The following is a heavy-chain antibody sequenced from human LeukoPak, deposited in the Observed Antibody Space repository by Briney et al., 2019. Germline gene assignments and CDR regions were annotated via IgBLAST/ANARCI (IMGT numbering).Heavy chain of an antibody. J-gene: IGHJ4*02. CDR1: GFTFSSYW. Sequence: GGSLRLSCAASGFTFSSYWMSWVRQAPGKGLDWVANIKQDGSEKYYVDSVKGRFTISRDNAKNSLYLQMNRLRAEDTAVYYCAKDRSCTNNICHGDFDYWGQGTLVTVSS. V-gene: IGHV3-7*03. CDR2: IKQDGSEK. D-gene: IGHD2-8*01. CDR3: AKDRSCTNNICHGDFDY.